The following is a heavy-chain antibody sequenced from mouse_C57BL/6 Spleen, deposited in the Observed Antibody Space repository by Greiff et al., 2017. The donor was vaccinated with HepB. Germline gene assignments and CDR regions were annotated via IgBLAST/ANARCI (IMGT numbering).Heavy chain of an antibody. J-gene: IGHJ4*01. CDR3: ARGAATVVAEDYAMDY. CDR2: INPSSGYT. Sequence: VQLQQSGAELARPGASVKMSCKASGYTFTSYTMHWVKQRPGQGLEWIGYINPSSGYTKYNQKFKDKATLTADKSSSTAYMQLSSLTSEDSAVYACARGAATVVAEDYAMDYWGQGTSVTVSS. D-gene: IGHD1-1*01. V-gene: IGHV1-4*01. CDR1: GYTFTSYT.